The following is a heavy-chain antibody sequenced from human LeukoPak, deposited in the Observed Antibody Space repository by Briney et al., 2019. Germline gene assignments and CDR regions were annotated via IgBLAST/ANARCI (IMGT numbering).Heavy chain of an antibody. CDR1: GYTFTYYY. V-gene: IGHV1-2*02. CDR3: AREGYCSGGSCPVGY. CDR2: INPNSGDT. D-gene: IGHD2-15*01. Sequence: ASVNVSCKASGYTFTYYYMHWVRQAPGQGLEWMGWINPNSGDTNYAQKFQGGVTMTRDTSISTAYMDLSSLRSDDTALYYCAREGYCSGGSCPVGYWGQGTLVTVSS. J-gene: IGHJ4*02.